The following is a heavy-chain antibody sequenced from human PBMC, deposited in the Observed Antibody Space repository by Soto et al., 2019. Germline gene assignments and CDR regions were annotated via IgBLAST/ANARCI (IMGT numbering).Heavy chain of an antibody. J-gene: IGHJ5*02. Sequence: GASVKVSCKASGYSFTNNDVSWGRQATGQGLEWMGWMNPGSGDTGYAQKFQGRVTMTRDISTATAYMELSSLRSDDTATYYCARMATFGSLNWFDPWGQGTLVTVSS. CDR2: MNPGSGDT. V-gene: IGHV1-8*01. CDR3: ARMATFGSLNWFDP. D-gene: IGHD3-16*01. CDR1: GYSFTNND.